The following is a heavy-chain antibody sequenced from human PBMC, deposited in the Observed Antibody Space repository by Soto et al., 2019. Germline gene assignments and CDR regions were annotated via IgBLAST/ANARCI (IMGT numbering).Heavy chain of an antibody. V-gene: IGHV1-69*13. CDR1: GGTFSSYA. Sequence: GASVKVSCKASGGTFSSYAISWVRQAPGQGLEWMGGIIPIFGTANYAQKFQGRVTITADESTSTAYMELSSLRSEDTAVYYCARGMAIFGVGTDYGMDVWGQGTTVTVSS. CDR2: IIPIFGTA. CDR3: ARGMAIFGVGTDYGMDV. J-gene: IGHJ6*02. D-gene: IGHD3-3*01.